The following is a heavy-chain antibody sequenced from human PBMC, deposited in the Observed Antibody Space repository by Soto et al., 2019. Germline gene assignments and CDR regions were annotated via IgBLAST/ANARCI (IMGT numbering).Heavy chain of an antibody. CDR3: AKDRGRPDAFNI. CDR2: IDNGGTNT. J-gene: IGHJ3*02. CDR1: GYNFGGFW. D-gene: IGHD3-10*01. Sequence: GGSLRLSCAGSGYNFGGFWVHWVRQAPGKGLVWVSRIDNGGTNTVYADAVKGRFTISRDNAKNTLYLQMNSLRAEDTAVYYCAKDRGRPDAFNIWGQGTRVT. V-gene: IGHV3-74*01.